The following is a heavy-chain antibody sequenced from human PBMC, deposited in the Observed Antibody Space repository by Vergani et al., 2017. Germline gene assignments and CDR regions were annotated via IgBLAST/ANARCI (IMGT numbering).Heavy chain of an antibody. Sequence: EVQLVESGGGLVQPGRSLRLSCAASGFTFDDYAMHWVRHAPGKGLEWVSGISWNSGSIGYADSVKGRFTISRDNAKNSLYLQMNSLRAEDTALYYSAKDGEAEGYSYYYMDVWGKGTTVTVSS. CDR2: ISWNSGSI. CDR3: AKDGEAEGYSYYYMDV. V-gene: IGHV3-9*01. J-gene: IGHJ6*03. CDR1: GFTFDDYA. D-gene: IGHD3-10*01.